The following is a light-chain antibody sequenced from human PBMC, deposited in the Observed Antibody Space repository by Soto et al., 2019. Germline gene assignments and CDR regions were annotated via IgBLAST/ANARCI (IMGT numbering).Light chain of an antibody. J-gene: IGKJ2*01. CDR1: QGINSY. CDR3: QKYDSAPYT. Sequence: DIQMTQSPSSLSASVGDRVTITCRTSQGINSYLAWYQQKPGKVPKLLIYLASTLQSGVPSRFSGSGSGTDFTLTISSLPPEGLATYYCQKYDSAPYTVGQGTKL. V-gene: IGKV1-27*01. CDR2: LAS.